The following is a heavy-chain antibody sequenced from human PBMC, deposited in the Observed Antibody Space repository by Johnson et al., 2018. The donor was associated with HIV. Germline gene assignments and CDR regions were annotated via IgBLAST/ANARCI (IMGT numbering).Heavy chain of an antibody. Sequence: VQLVESGGGLVQPGGSLRLSCAASGFAFRTYWMVWVRQVPGKRPVWVARIYNDGSRTTYAASVRGRFTISRDNSKNTLYLQMNSLRAEDTAVYYCAKESMSRIVVVVAAAPPTAFDIWGQGTMVTVSS. D-gene: IGHD2-15*01. CDR2: IYNDGSRT. CDR1: GFAFRTYW. J-gene: IGHJ3*02. V-gene: IGHV3-74*03. CDR3: AKESMSRIVVVVAAAPPTAFDI.